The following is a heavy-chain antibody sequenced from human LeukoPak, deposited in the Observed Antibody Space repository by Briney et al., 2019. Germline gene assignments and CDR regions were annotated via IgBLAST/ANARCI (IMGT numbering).Heavy chain of an antibody. CDR3: AKDRGSYLQYDY. D-gene: IGHD2-15*01. V-gene: IGHV3-23*01. J-gene: IGHJ4*02. CDR1: GFTFSSYA. Sequence: HPGGSLRLSCAASGFTFSSYAMSWVRPAPGKGLEWVSAISGSGGSTYYADSVKGRFTISRDNTKNTLYLQMNSLRAEDTAVYYCAKDRGSYLQYDYWGQGTLVTVSS. CDR2: ISGSGGST.